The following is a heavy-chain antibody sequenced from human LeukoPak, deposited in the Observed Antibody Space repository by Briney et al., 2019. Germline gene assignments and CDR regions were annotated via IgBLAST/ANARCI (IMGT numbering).Heavy chain of an antibody. D-gene: IGHD1-26*01. CDR2: INQGGSGK. J-gene: IGHJ5*01. V-gene: IGHV3-7*01. Sequence: GTSLRLSCEASGFTFSTFPMHWVRQAPGKGLEWVASINQGGSGKYYPDSVKGRFTISRDNAKNSLYLQMNSLRAEDTAVYYRARVRPGDADSWGQGTLVSVSS. CDR1: GFTFSTFP. CDR3: ARVRPGDADS.